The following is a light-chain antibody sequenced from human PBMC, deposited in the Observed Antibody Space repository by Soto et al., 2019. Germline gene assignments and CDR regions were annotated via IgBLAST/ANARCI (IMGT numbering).Light chain of an antibody. CDR1: QSISNY. CDR2: AAS. V-gene: IGKV1-39*01. J-gene: IGKJ1*01. CDR3: QQSYSAPRT. Sequence: DIQMTQSPSSLSASVGDRVTITCRASQSISNYLNWYQQRQGRXXNXXIYAASSLQSGVPSRFSGSGSGTVLTITISSLKPEDSETYYCQQSYSAPRTFGQGTKVDIK.